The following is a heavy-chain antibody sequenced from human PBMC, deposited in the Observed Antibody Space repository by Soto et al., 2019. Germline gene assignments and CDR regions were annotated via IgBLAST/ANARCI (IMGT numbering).Heavy chain of an antibody. CDR3: AKASHSSGWEDFDY. CDR2: ISGSGGST. D-gene: IGHD6-19*01. J-gene: IGHJ4*02. Sequence: GESLKISCAASGFTFSSYAMSWVRQAPGKGLEWVSAISGSGGSTYYADSVKGRFTISRDNSKNTLYLQMNSLRAEDTAVYYCAKASHSSGWEDFDYWGQGTLVTVSS. V-gene: IGHV3-23*01. CDR1: GFTFSSYA.